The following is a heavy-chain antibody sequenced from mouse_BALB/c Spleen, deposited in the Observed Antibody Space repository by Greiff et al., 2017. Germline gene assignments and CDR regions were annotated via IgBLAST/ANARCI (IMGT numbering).Heavy chain of an antibody. V-gene: IGHV2-9*02. CDR3: AREEITTVVFDY. CDR1: GFSLTSYG. J-gene: IGHJ3*01. D-gene: IGHD1-1*01. CDR2: IWAGGST. Sequence: VKLMESGPGLVAPSQSLSITCTVSGFSLTSYGVHWVRQPPGKGLEWLGVIWAGGSTNYNSALMSRLSISKDNSKSQVFLKMNSLQTDDTAMYYCAREEITTVVFDYWGQGTLVTVSA.